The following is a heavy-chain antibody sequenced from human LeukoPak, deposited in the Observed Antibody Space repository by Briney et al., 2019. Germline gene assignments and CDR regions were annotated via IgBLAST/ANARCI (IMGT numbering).Heavy chain of an antibody. CDR3: VRAGVNGYDFPVDY. J-gene: IGHJ4*02. CDR1: GFTFSSYA. V-gene: IGHV3-64*01. Sequence: PGGSLRLSCAASGFTFSSYAMHWVRQAPGKGLEYVSAISSNGGSTYYANSVKGRFTISRDNSKNTLYLQMGSLRAEDMAVYYCVRAGVNGYDFPVDYWGQGTLVTVSS. D-gene: IGHD5-12*01. CDR2: ISSNGGST.